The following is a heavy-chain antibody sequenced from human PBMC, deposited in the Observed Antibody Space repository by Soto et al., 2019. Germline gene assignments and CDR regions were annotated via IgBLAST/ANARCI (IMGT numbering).Heavy chain of an antibody. V-gene: IGHV3-74*01. J-gene: IGHJ4*02. CDR3: ARGPRGVYGNDY. D-gene: IGHD2-8*02. CDR2: INMDGSST. CDR1: GFTFSNDW. Sequence: EVQLVESGGGLVQPGGSLRLSCAASGFTFSNDWRHWVRQAAGKGLVWVSRINMDGSSTNYADSVKGRFTISRDNAKNTLYLQMNSLRVDDTAIYFCARGPRGVYGNDYWGQGALVTVSS.